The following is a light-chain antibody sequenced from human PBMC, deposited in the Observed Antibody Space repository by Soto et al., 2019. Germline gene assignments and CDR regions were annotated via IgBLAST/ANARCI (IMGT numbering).Light chain of an antibody. V-gene: IGKV3-15*01. CDR2: GAS. Sequence: EIVLTQSPGTLSLFPGDRATLSCRASQRLFNGYLAWFQQKPGQAPRLLIYGASTRATGVPARFSGSGSATEFTLSISSLQSEDVAVYYCQQYGDWPPETFGQGTKLEI. J-gene: IGKJ2*01. CDR1: QRLFNGY. CDR3: QQYGDWPPET.